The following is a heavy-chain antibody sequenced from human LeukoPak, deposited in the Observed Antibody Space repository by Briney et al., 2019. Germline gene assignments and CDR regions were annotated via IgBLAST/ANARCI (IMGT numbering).Heavy chain of an antibody. CDR1: GYTFTGYY. D-gene: IGHD1-26*01. CDR2: INSNTGGT. V-gene: IGHV1-2*02. CDR3: ARDNSVGDNAWWFDP. Sequence: ASVKVSCKASGYTFTGYYIHWVRQAPGQGLEWMGWINSNTGGTDYAQNFQGRVTMTRDMSTSTDYMELSSLRSEDTAIYYCARDNSVGDNAWWFDPWGQGTLVTVSS. J-gene: IGHJ5*02.